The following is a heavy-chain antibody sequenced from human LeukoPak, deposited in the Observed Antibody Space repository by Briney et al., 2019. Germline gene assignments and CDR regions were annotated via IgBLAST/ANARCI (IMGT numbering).Heavy chain of an antibody. D-gene: IGHD2-15*01. J-gene: IGHJ5*02. CDR3: ARGPTFPYCSGGSCYRYNWFDP. CDR2: IYYSGST. Sequence: PSETLSLTCTVSGGSISSSSYYWGWIRQPPGKGLEWIGSIYYSGSTYYNPSLKSRVTISVDTSKNQFSLKLGSVTAEDTAVYYCARGPTFPYCSGGSCYRYNWFDPWGQGTLVTVSS. V-gene: IGHV4-39*07. CDR1: GGSISSSSYY.